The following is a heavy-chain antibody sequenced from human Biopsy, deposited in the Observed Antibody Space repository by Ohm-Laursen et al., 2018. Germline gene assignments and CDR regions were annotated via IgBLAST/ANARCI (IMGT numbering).Heavy chain of an antibody. CDR1: GGSFTGHY. CDR2: ISHTGYT. J-gene: IGHJ4*02. D-gene: IGHD4-23*01. CDR3: ARGSNDFGGLYFPR. Sequence: GTLSPTCTVSGGSFTGHYWTWIRQPPGKGLEWIGHISHTGYTSYKSSLKSRVTISLDTSRKHFSLRLTSLAAADTAVYYCARGSNDFGGLYFPRWGQGTLLTVSS. V-gene: IGHV4-59*11.